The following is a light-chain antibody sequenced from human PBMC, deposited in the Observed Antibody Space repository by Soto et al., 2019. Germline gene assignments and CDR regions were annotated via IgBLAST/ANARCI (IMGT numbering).Light chain of an antibody. CDR2: DAS. CDR1: QYINTS. J-gene: IGKJ5*01. CDR3: QHYDHLPIT. V-gene: IGKV1-33*01. Sequence: DIQMTQSPSSLSASVGDRVTITCRASQYINTSLNWYQQKPVRAPRLLLYDASSLETGVPSRFSGGGSGTDFTFTISSLQPEDIVTYYCQHYDHLPITFGQGTRLEIK.